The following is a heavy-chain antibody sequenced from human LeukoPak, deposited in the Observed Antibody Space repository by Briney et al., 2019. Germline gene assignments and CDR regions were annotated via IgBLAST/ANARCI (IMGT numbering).Heavy chain of an antibody. D-gene: IGHD2-2*01. CDR1: GGSFSGYY. V-gene: IGHV4-34*01. Sequence: SETLSLTCAVYGGSFSGYYWSWIRQPPGKGLEWIGEINHSGSTNYNPSLKSRVTKSVDTSKNQFSVKVSSVTAADTAVYYCARAPYCSSTSCPYNWFDPWGQGTLVTVSS. CDR2: INHSGST. J-gene: IGHJ5*02. CDR3: ARAPYCSSTSCPYNWFDP.